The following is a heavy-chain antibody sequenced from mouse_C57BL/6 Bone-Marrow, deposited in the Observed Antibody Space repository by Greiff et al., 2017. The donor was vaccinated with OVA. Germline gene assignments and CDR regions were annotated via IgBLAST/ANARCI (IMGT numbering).Heavy chain of an antibody. CDR1: GYTFTSYG. D-gene: IGHD1-1*01. CDR3: ARVRYYYDYFDY. CDR2: IYPRSGNT. V-gene: IGHV1-81*01. J-gene: IGHJ2*01. Sequence: QVQLQQSGAELARPGASVKLSCKASGYTFTSYGISWVKQRPGQGLEWIGEIYPRSGNTYYNEKFKGKATLTADKSSSTAYMELRSLTSEDSAVYFCARVRYYYDYFDYWGQGTTLTVSS.